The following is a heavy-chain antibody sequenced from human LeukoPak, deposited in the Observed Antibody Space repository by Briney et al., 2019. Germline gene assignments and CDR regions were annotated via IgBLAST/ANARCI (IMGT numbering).Heavy chain of an antibody. D-gene: IGHD2-8*02. CDR2: INGDGSRA. V-gene: IGHV3-74*01. Sequence: VGSLRLSCAVSGSTFSNYWMHWVRQAPGKGLVWVSCINGDGSRAAYADSVKGRFTISRDNAKNTLYLHMNSLRADDTAVYYCATDYPTPGPAFDFWGQGTMDTVSS. CDR1: GSTFSNYW. CDR3: ATDYPTPGPAFDF. J-gene: IGHJ3*01.